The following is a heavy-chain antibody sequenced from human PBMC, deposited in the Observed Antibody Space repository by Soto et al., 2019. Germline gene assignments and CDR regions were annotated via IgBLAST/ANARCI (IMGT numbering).Heavy chain of an antibody. Sequence: GESLKISCKGSGYSFTSYWISWVRQMPGKGLEWMGRIDPSDSYTNYSPSFQGHVTISADKSISTAYLQWSSLKASATAMYYCASWRLRTVPDYGMDVWGQGTTVTVSS. CDR1: GYSFTSYW. D-gene: IGHD2-2*01. V-gene: IGHV5-10-1*01. CDR3: ASWRLRTVPDYGMDV. J-gene: IGHJ6*02. CDR2: IDPSDSYT.